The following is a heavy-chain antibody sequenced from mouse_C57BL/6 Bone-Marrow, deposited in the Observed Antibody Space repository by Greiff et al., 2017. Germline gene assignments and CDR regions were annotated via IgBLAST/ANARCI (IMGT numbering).Heavy chain of an antibody. Sequence: VQLQQPRAELVRPGTSVKLSCKASGYTFTSYWMQWVKQRPGRGLEWIGGIDPRSGGTNYNEKFKGKATLTVDKPSSTAYVQLSSLTSEDAAVYYCATRDWDDDMDYWGQGTSVTVSS. CDR1: GYTFTSYW. D-gene: IGHD4-1*01. CDR2: IDPRSGGT. CDR3: ATRDWDDDMDY. J-gene: IGHJ4*01. V-gene: IGHV1-72*01.